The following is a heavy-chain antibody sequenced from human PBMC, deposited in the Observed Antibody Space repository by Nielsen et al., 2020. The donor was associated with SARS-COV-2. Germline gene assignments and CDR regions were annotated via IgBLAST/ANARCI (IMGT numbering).Heavy chain of an antibody. J-gene: IGHJ5*02. CDR1: GYNFISFG. CDR3: AGDVSYSQVYWFHP. D-gene: IGHD4-11*01. CDR2: ISGNNGDT. Sequence: ASVKVSCKTSGYNFISFGISWVRQAPGQGLEWMGWISGNNGDTKYAQRFHGRVTMTVDTSTTTAYMELRTLRPDDTAVYYCAGDVSYSQVYWFHPWGQGTQVTVSS. V-gene: IGHV1-18*04.